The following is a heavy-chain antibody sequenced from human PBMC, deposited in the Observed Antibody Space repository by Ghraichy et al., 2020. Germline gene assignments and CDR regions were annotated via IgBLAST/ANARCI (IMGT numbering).Heavy chain of an antibody. J-gene: IGHJ3*02. Sequence: GGSLRLSCAASGFTFSSYSMNWVRQAPGKGLEWVSSISSSSSYIYYADSVKGRFTISRYNAKNSLYLQMNSLRAEDTAVYYCARKGTLDAFDIWGQGTMVTVSS. V-gene: IGHV3-21*01. D-gene: IGHD1-1*01. CDR2: ISSSSSYI. CDR3: ARKGTLDAFDI. CDR1: GFTFSSYS.